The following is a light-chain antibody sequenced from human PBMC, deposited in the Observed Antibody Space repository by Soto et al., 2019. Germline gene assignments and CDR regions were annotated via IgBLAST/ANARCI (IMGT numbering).Light chain of an antibody. CDR2: DAS. J-gene: IGKJ1*01. CDR3: QQYYNYSK. V-gene: IGKV1-5*01. CDR1: QTISSW. Sequence: DIQMTQSPSTLPASVGDRVTITCRASQTISSWLAWYQQKPGKAPDLLIYDASRLAGGVTSRFSGSESGTEFTLTIGSLQPDDFATYFCQQYYNYSKFGHVTKVDIK.